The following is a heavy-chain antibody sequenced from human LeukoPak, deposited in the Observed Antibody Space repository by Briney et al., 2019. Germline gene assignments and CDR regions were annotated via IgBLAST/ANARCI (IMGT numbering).Heavy chain of an antibody. Sequence: GESLKISCKGSGYSFTSYWIGWVRQMPGKGLEWMGIIYPGDSDTRYSPSFQGQVTISADKSISTAYLQWSSLKASDTAMYYCASSYYDSSGYCCPFDYWGQRTLVTVSS. CDR2: IYPGDSDT. D-gene: IGHD3-22*01. J-gene: IGHJ4*02. V-gene: IGHV5-51*01. CDR1: GYSFTSYW. CDR3: ASSYYDSSGYCCPFDY.